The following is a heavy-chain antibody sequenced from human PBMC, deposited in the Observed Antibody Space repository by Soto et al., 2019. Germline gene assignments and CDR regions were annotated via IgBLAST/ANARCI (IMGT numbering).Heavy chain of an antibody. Sequence: SETLSLTCTVSGDSVSSSYYYWGWIRQPPGKGLEWIGSIFYSGSTYYNPSLKSRVTISVDTSKNQFSLKLSSVTAADTAVYYCGRRGSSRQIYPSGRAVWGPGTTVTVSS. D-gene: IGHD6-13*01. CDR1: GDSVSSSYYY. CDR3: GRRGSSRQIYPSGRAV. J-gene: IGHJ6*02. CDR2: IFYSGST. V-gene: IGHV4-39*01.